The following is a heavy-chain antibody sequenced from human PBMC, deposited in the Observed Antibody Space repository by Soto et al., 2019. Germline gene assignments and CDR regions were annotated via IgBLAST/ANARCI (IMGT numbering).Heavy chain of an antibody. D-gene: IGHD1-26*01. CDR2: FYYSGST. Sequence: SXTLSLTCTVSGCSLSSNSYYWCWIRQPPGKGLQWIGYFYYSGSTNYTPSLKSRVTISVDTSKNHFSLKLSSVTVADTAVYYCARDHSGSFDYWGRETLVTVSS. J-gene: IGHJ4*02. CDR1: GCSLSSNSYY. V-gene: IGHV4-61*01. CDR3: ARDHSGSFDY.